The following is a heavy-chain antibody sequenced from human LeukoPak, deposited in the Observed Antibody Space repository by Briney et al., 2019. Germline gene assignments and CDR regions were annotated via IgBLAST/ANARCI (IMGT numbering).Heavy chain of an antibody. Sequence: GGSLILSCAASGFTVSGTYMNWVRQPPGKGLEWVSLIYSRGTTYYADSVKGRFTISRDNSNNTLYLQMNSLRVDDTAMYYCTRGDDFGDSWGQGTLVTVSS. V-gene: IGHV3-53*03. CDR3: TRGDDFGDS. CDR2: IYSRGTT. CDR1: GFTVSGTY. D-gene: IGHD4-17*01. J-gene: IGHJ4*02.